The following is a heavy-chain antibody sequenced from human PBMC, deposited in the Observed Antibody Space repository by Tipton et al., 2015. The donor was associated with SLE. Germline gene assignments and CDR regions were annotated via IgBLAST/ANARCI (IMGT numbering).Heavy chain of an antibody. CDR2: IYTSGSLYSSGNP. Sequence: TLSLTCTVSGVSISGGYYYWNWIRQPAGKGLEWIGRIYTSGSLYSSGNPNYNPSLKSRVTISVDASKNQFSLTLSSVTAAGTAVYFCARDGMGRRDYYYYMDVWGVGTTVTVSS. D-gene: IGHD1-26*01. J-gene: IGHJ6*03. CDR3: ARDGMGRRDYYYYMDV. CDR1: GVSISGGYYY. V-gene: IGHV4-61*02.